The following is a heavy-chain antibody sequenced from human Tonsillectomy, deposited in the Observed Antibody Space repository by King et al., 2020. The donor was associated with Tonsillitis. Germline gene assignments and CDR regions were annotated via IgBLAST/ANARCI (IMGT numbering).Heavy chain of an antibody. D-gene: IGHD3-10*01. Sequence: VQLVESGGGVVQPGGSLRLSCAASGFTFSSYGMHWVRQAPGKGLEWVAFIRYDGSNKYYADSVKGRFTISRDNSKNTLYLQMNSLRAEDTAVYYCAKDLGVFGSGSYYPQYWGQGTLVTVSS. CDR2: IRYDGSNK. V-gene: IGHV3-30*02. CDR3: AKDLGVFGSGSYYPQY. CDR1: GFTFSSYG. J-gene: IGHJ4*02.